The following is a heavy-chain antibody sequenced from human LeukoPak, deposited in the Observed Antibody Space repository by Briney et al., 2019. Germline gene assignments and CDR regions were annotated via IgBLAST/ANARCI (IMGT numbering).Heavy chain of an antibody. Sequence: PGGSLRLSFAASGFTFSSCHMHWVRQTPGKGLEWVAVVSDDGTNQHYADSVRGRFTVSRDNFRNILFLEMNSLRADDTAIYYCTRQYNKGLDYWGQGILVTVSS. V-gene: IGHV3-30*03. CDR3: TRQYNKGLDY. D-gene: IGHD1-14*01. CDR2: VSDDGTNQ. J-gene: IGHJ4*02. CDR1: GFTFSSCH.